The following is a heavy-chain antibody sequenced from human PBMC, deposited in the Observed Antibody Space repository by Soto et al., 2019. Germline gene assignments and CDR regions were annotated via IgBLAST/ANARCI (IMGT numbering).Heavy chain of an antibody. CDR1: GGSISSGGYY. Sequence: SETLSLTCTVSGGSISSGGYYWSWIRQHPGKGLEWIGYNYYSGSTYYNPSLKSRVTISVDTSKNQFSLKLSSVTAADKAGYYCARSQRRLNGYYYYYGMDVWDQGTTVTVSS. D-gene: IGHD1-1*01. V-gene: IGHV4-31*03. CDR2: NYYSGST. J-gene: IGHJ6*02. CDR3: ARSQRRLNGYYYYYGMDV.